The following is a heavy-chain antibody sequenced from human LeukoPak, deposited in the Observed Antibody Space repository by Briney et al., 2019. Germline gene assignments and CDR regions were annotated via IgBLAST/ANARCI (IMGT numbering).Heavy chain of an antibody. V-gene: IGHV1-69*05. J-gene: IGHJ4*02. Sequence: ASVKVSCKASGGTFSSYAISWVRQAPGQGLEWMGGIIPIFGTANYAQKFQGRVTITTDESTSTAYMELSSLRSEDTAVYYCAKYVGGIYGDFDYWGQGTLVTVSS. D-gene: IGHD4-17*01. CDR3: AKYVGGIYGDFDY. CDR1: GGTFSSYA. CDR2: IIPIFGTA.